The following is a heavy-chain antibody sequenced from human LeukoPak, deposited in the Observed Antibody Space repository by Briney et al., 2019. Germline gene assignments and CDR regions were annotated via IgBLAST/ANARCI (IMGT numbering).Heavy chain of an antibody. CDR2: IYYSGST. Sequence: SETLSLTCTVSGGFISSSSSYWGWIRQPPGKGLEWIGSIYYSGSTYYNPSLKSRVTISVDTSKNQFSLKLSSVTAADTAVYYCARGPYCSSTSCYKSAWLDPWGQGTLVTVSS. D-gene: IGHD2-2*02. CDR3: ARGPYCSSTSCYKSAWLDP. V-gene: IGHV4-39*07. CDR1: GGFISSSSSY. J-gene: IGHJ5*02.